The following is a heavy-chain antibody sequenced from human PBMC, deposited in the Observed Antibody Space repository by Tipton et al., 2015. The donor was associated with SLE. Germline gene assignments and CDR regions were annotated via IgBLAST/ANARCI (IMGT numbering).Heavy chain of an antibody. CDR1: GYTFTSYD. D-gene: IGHD3-3*01. CDR2: MNPNRGDT. V-gene: IGHV1-8*01. Sequence: QSGAEVKRPGASVKVSCKASGYTFTSYDINWVRRAPGQRPEWMAWMNPNRGDTGSAQKFQGRITITRDTSLSTAYLELGGLTSEDTAVYHCARLNDFDAFDIWGQGTMVTVSS. J-gene: IGHJ3*02. CDR3: ARLNDFDAFDI.